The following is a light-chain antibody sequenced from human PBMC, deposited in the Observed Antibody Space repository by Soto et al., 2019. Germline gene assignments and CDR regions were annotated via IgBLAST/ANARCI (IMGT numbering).Light chain of an antibody. J-gene: IGLJ2*01. CDR1: SSDVGGYSY. CDR3: SSYAGSNNVV. V-gene: IGLV2-8*01. Sequence: QSALTQPPSASGSPGQSVTISCTGSSSDVGGYSYVSWYQQHSGKAPKLMTFDVSKRPSGVPDRFSGSKSGNTASLTVSGLQAEDEADYYCSSYAGSNNVVFGGGTNSPS. CDR2: DVS.